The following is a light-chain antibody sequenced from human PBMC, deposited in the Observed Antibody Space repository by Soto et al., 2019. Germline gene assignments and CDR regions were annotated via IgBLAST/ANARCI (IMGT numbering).Light chain of an antibody. J-gene: IGLJ1*01. V-gene: IGLV2-14*03. Sequence: QSALTQPASVSGSPGQSITISCTGTSSDIGHYDYVSWYQQHPGKAPKLMIYHVTYRPSGVSNRYSGSKSGNSASLTISGLQADDEADYYCCPLTTSRTYVFGSGTTVTVL. CDR1: SSDIGHYDY. CDR3: CPLTTSRTYV. CDR2: HVT.